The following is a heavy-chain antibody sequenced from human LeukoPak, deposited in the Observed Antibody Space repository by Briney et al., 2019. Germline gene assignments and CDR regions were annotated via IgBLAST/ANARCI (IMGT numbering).Heavy chain of an antibody. J-gene: IGHJ4*02. Sequence: GASVKVSCKASGYTFTTYAMTWVRQAPGQGLEWMGWINTNTGNPTYAQGFTGRFVFSLDTSVSTTYLQINSLKAEDTAVYYCARGLGDADYWGQGTLVTVSS. CDR1: GYTFTTYA. CDR3: ARGLGDADY. D-gene: IGHD3-16*01. V-gene: IGHV7-4-1*02. CDR2: INTNTGNP.